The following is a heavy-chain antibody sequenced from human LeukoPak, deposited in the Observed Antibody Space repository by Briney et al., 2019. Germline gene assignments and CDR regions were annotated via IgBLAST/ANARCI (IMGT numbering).Heavy chain of an antibody. CDR1: GGSISSHY. Sequence: SETLSLTCTVSGGSISSHYWSWIRQPPGKGLEWIGYIYYSGSTNYNPSLKSRVTISVDTSKNQFSLKLSSVTAADTAVYYCASRFALVRHYYYMDVWGKGTTVTVSS. J-gene: IGHJ6*03. CDR3: ASRFALVRHYYYMDV. D-gene: IGHD6-13*01. V-gene: IGHV4-59*11. CDR2: IYYSGST.